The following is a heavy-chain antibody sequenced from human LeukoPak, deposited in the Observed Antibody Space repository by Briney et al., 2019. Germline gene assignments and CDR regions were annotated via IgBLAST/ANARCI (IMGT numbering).Heavy chain of an antibody. CDR3: ARRGLLLWFGEKSRRNWFDP. CDR2: INHSGST. V-gene: IGHV4-34*01. Sequence: SETLSLTCAVYGGSFSGYYWSWIRQPPGKGLEWIGEINHSGSTNYNPSLKSRVTISVDTSKNQFSLKLSSVTAADTAVYYCARRGLLLWFGEKSRRNWFDPWGQGTLVTVSS. D-gene: IGHD3-10*01. CDR1: GGSFSGYY. J-gene: IGHJ5*02.